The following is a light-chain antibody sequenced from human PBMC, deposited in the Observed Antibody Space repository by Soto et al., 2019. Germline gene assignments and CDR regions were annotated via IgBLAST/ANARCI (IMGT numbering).Light chain of an antibody. CDR3: QQGKSFPRT. CDR2: AAS. J-gene: IGKJ1*01. CDR1: QDVSSC. Sequence: DIQMTQSPSSVSASVGDRVTLTCRASQDVSSCLAWYQQTPGKAPKLLIYAASTLQSGVPSRFSGSGSGTDFTLTINSLQPEDFATYYCQQGKSFPRTFGQGTKVEIK. V-gene: IGKV1-12*01.